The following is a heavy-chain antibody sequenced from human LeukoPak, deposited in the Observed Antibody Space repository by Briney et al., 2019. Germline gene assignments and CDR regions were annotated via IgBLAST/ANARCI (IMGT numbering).Heavy chain of an antibody. Sequence: GGSLRLSCAASGFTFSSYEMNWVRQAPGKGLEWVSYISGSSDIKYYAESVKGRFTISRDNAKNSLFLQMNSLRAEDTAVYYCARGISTGYSFDYWGQGTLVTVSS. CDR3: ARGISTGYSFDY. J-gene: IGHJ4*02. CDR2: ISGSSDIK. V-gene: IGHV3-48*03. CDR1: GFTFSSYE. D-gene: IGHD3-22*01.